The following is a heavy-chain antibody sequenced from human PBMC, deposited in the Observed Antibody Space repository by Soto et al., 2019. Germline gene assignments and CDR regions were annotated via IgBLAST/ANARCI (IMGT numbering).Heavy chain of an antibody. CDR3: VEGWNDL. Sequence: EVQLVESGGDLVNPGGSLRLSCVTSGFMFSSAWMSWVRQAPGKGLEWVGRIKSKADGGARDYAAPVKGRFSISRDDSKKTLYLQMISLRAEDTAVYYCVEGWNDLWGQGTLVTVSS. V-gene: IGHV3-15*01. D-gene: IGHD1-1*01. J-gene: IGHJ4*02. CDR1: GFMFSSAW. CDR2: IKSKADGGAR.